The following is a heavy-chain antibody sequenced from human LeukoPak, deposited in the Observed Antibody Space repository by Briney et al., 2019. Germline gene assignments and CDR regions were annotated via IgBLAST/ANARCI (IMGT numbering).Heavy chain of an antibody. CDR1: GDSISSSYYY. CDR2: IYYSGTT. D-gene: IGHD1-26*01. Sequence: PSQTLSLTCTVSGDSISSSYYYWTWIRQPPGKGLEWIGYIYYSGTTYYNSSLKSRVTISLDTSKNQFSLKLSSVTAADTAVYYCARSGRGGSYYNGYWGQGTLVTVSS. J-gene: IGHJ4*02. CDR3: ARSGRGGSYYNGY. V-gene: IGHV4-30-4*01.